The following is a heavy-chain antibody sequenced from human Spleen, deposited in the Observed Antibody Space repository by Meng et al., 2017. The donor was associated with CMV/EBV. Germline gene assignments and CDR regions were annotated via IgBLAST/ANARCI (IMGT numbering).Heavy chain of an antibody. J-gene: IGHJ4*02. CDR1: GFTFSSYE. CDR3: AREMGTGLAARPGYFDF. D-gene: IGHD6-6*01. CDR2: ISASRGTI. Sequence: GGSLRLPCAASGFTFSSYEMNWVRQSPGKGLEWVSYISASRGTIFYADSVKGLFSISRDNAKNALYLQMNSLRPDDTAIYYCAREMGTGLAARPGYFDFWGRGTLVTVSS. V-gene: IGHV3-48*03.